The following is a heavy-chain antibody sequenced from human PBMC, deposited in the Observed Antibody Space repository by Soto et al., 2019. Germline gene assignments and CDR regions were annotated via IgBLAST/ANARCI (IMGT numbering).Heavy chain of an antibody. V-gene: IGHV4-4*02. CDR1: GDSMSSADW. CDR2: INHSGGI. CDR3: VCNGYYSLDH. Sequence: QVQLQESGPGLVKPSGTLSLTCAVSGDSMSSADWWSWVRQPPGKGLEWIGEINHSGGINYHPSLRSRVTISVDMSKNQFSLNLSSVTAADTAVYFCVCNGYYSLDHWGQGTLVIVSP. D-gene: IGHD6-25*01. J-gene: IGHJ4*02.